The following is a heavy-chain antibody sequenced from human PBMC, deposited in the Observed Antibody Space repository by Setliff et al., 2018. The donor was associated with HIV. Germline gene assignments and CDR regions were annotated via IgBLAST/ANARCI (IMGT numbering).Heavy chain of an antibody. J-gene: IGHJ4*02. Sequence: GASVKVSCKASGYTFTGYYMHWVRQAPGQGLEWMGWINPNSGGTNYAQKFLGRVTMTRDTSISTAYMELSRLRSDDTAVYYCARDVFAYYYGSGSYIDYWGQGTLVTVSS. CDR2: INPNSGGT. V-gene: IGHV1-2*02. D-gene: IGHD3-10*01. CDR3: ARDVFAYYYGSGSYIDY. CDR1: GYTFTGYY.